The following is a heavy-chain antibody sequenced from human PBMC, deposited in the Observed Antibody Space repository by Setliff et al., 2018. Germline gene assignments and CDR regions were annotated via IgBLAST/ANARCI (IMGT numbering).Heavy chain of an antibody. J-gene: IGHJ3*02. CDR1: GESFSNNY. CDR3: ARGRMRGSCSGPSCTYDPFDI. D-gene: IGHD2-2*01. Sequence: SETLSLTCSVYGESFSNNYWSWIRQPPGEGLEWIGESDHSGSTSYNPSLKSRLTMSVDTSKNQFSLKLTSVTAADTALYYCARGRMRGSCSGPSCTYDPFDIWGQGTPVTVSS. CDR2: SDHSGST. V-gene: IGHV4-34*01.